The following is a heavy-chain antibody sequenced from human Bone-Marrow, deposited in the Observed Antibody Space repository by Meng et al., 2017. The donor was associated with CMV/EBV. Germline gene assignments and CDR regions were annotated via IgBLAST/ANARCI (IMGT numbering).Heavy chain of an antibody. CDR2: IIPIFGTA. CDR3: ARASSGSYNLFDY. D-gene: IGHD1-26*01. Sequence: SVKVSCKASGYTFTGYYMHWVRQAPGQGLEWMGGIIPIFGTANYAQKFQGRVTITTDESTSTAYMELSSLRSEDTAVYYCARASSGSYNLFDYWGQGTLVTVSS. V-gene: IGHV1-69*05. J-gene: IGHJ4*02. CDR1: GYTFTGYY.